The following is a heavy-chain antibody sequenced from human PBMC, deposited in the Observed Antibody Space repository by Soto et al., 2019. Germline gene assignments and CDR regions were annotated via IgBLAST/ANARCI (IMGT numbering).Heavy chain of an antibody. D-gene: IGHD5-18*01. Sequence: ASVKVSCKASGGTFSSYAISWVRQAPGQGLEWMGGIIPIFGTANYAQKFQGRVTITADECTSTAYMELSSLRSEDTAVYYCARVDTAMGPPEYYFDYWGQGTLVTVSS. CDR2: IIPIFGTA. CDR3: ARVDTAMGPPEYYFDY. J-gene: IGHJ4*02. V-gene: IGHV1-69*13. CDR1: GGTFSSYA.